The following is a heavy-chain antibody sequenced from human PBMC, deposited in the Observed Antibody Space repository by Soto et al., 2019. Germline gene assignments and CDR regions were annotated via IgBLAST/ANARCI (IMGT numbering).Heavy chain of an antibody. J-gene: IGHJ6*02. CDR2: IIPILGIA. CDR3: AREGKSIAAAGMFHYYGMDV. D-gene: IGHD6-13*01. V-gene: IGHV1-69*04. Sequence: SVKVSCKASGGTFSSYTISWVRQAPGQGLEWMGRIIPILGIANYAQKFQGRVTITADKSTSTAYMELSSLRSEDTAVYYCAREGKSIAAAGMFHYYGMDVWGQGTTVTVSS. CDR1: GGTFSSYT.